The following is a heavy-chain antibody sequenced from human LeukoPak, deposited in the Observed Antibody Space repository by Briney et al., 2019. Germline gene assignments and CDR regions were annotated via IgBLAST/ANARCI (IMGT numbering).Heavy chain of an antibody. CDR2: VYYTGAS. Sequence: SGTLSLTCAVSGGSISSSNWWSWVRQPPGKGLEWIGSVYYTGASCYNPSLKRRVTISIDTSKNHFSLNLTSVTAADTAVYYCARGAPPQNWGQGALVTVSS. CDR3: ARGAPPQN. V-gene: IGHV4-4*02. J-gene: IGHJ4*02. CDR1: GGSISSSNW.